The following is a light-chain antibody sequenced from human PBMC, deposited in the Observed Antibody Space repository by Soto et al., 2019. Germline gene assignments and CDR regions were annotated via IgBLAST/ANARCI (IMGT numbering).Light chain of an antibody. Sequence: DIQMTQSPSTLSASVGDRVTFTCRASQSISSWLAWYQQKPGKAPKLLIYDASSLEGGVPSRFSGGGSGTEFTLTISSLQPDDFATYYCQQYKTYSTFGQGTKVEIK. V-gene: IGKV1-5*01. J-gene: IGKJ1*01. CDR2: DAS. CDR1: QSISSW. CDR3: QQYKTYST.